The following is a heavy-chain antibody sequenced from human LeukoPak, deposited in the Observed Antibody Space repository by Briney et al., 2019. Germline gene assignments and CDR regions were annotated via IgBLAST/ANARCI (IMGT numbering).Heavy chain of an antibody. CDR3: AREGFGDLLFDY. J-gene: IGHJ4*02. D-gene: IGHD3-10*01. Sequence: GASVKVSRKASGYTFTSYYMHWVRQAPGQGLEWMGIINPSGGSTSYAQKFQGRVTMTRDTSTSTVYMELSSLRSEDTAVYYCAREGFGDLLFDYWGQGTLVTVSS. V-gene: IGHV1-46*01. CDR1: GYTFTSYY. CDR2: INPSGGST.